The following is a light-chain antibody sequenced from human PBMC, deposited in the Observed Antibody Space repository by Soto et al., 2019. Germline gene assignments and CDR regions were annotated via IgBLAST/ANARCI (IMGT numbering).Light chain of an antibody. CDR3: QQYSSWVT. CDR2: DAS. J-gene: IGKJ4*01. V-gene: IGKV3-15*01. Sequence: EIVMTQSPVTLSLSPGDTATLSCRASQSITSNLAWYQQKPGQPPRLLIYDASTRATGIPARFSGSGSVTEFTLTISNLQAEDFAVYYCQQYSSWVTFGGGTQLEIE. CDR1: QSITSN.